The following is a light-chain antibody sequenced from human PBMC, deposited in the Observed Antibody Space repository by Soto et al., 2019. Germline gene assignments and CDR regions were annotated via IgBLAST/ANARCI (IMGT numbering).Light chain of an antibody. CDR3: QQYGSSRT. J-gene: IGKJ1*01. V-gene: IGKV3-20*01. CDR2: GAS. Sequence: EIVLMQSPGTFSLSPGERATLSCRASDTVNSNYLAWYQHKRGQAPRLLIYGASSRATGIPDRFSGSGSGTDFTLTITRLEPEDFAIYYCQQYGSSRTFGQGTKVDIK. CDR1: DTVNSNY.